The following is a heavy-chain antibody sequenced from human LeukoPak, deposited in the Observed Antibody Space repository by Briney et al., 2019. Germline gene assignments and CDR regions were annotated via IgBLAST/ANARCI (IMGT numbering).Heavy chain of an antibody. CDR3: ARDNLYYYDSGGYCFDY. CDR2: INSDGSST. D-gene: IGHD3-22*01. CDR1: GFTFSTYA. V-gene: IGHV3-74*01. Sequence: GGSLRLSCAASGFTFSTYAMSWVRQAPGKGLEWVSRINSDGSSTSYADSVKGRFTISRDNAKNTLYLQMNSLRAEDTAVYYCARDNLYYYDSGGYCFDYWGQGTLVTVSS. J-gene: IGHJ4*02.